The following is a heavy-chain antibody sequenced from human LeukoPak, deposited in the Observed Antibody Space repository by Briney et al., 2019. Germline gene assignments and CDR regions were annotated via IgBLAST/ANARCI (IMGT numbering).Heavy chain of an antibody. J-gene: IGHJ6*02. CDR2: ISSNGGST. D-gene: IGHD3-3*01. Sequence: GGSLRLSCAASGFTFSSYAMHWVRQAPGKGLEYVSAISSNGGSTYYANSVKGRFTISRDNSKNTLYLQMGSLRAEDMAVYYCARGPPPLITIFGVVHYYYGMDVWGQGTTVTVSS. V-gene: IGHV3-64*01. CDR1: GFTFSSYA. CDR3: ARGPPPLITIFGVVHYYYGMDV.